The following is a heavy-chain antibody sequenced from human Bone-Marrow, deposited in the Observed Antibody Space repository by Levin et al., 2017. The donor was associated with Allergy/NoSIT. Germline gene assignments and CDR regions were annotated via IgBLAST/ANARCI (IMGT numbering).Heavy chain of an antibody. CDR1: GFRIRNDW. CDR3: TNDGYTLDV. D-gene: IGHD1-1*01. V-gene: IGHV3-74*01. J-gene: IGHJ6*04. Sequence: PGGSLRLSCIASGFRIRNDWMHWVRQAPGKGLVWVSRIRSDGTYVNYADFAKGRFTMSRDNADNTVHLQMNSLRTDDTATYYCTNDGYTLDVWGEGTVVTVSS. CDR2: IRSDGTYV.